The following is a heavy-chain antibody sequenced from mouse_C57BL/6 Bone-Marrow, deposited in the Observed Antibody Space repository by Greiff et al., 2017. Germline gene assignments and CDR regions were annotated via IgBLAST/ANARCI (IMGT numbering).Heavy chain of an antibody. D-gene: IGHD2-2*01. CDR3: ASEDGYDSAWFAY. V-gene: IGHV1-50*01. J-gene: IGHJ3*01. CDR1: GYTFTSYW. CDR2: IDPSDSYT. Sequence: QVQLQQSGAELVKPGASVKLSCKASGYTFTSYWMQWVKQRPGQGLEWIGEIDPSDSYTNYNQKFKGKATLPVDPSSSTAYMQRSSLTSEDAAVYYCASEDGYDSAWFAYWGQGTLVTVSA.